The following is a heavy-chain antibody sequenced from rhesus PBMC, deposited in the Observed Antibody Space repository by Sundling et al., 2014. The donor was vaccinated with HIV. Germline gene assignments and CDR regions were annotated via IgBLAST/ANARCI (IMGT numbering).Heavy chain of an antibody. CDR2: IRSKPYGGTA. Sequence: EVQLVESGGGLVQPGGSLRLSCAASGFTFRNFYIYWVRQSPAKGLEWVGFIRSKPYGGTAEYAASVKGRFGVSRDDSRSIAYLQMNSLKTEDTAVYYCSRAHLQFLDSLALYGLDSWGQGVLVTVSS. CDR1: GFTFRNFY. CDR3: SRAHLQFLDSLALYGLDS. J-gene: IGHJ6*01. V-gene: IGHV3-184*01. D-gene: IGHD3-3*01.